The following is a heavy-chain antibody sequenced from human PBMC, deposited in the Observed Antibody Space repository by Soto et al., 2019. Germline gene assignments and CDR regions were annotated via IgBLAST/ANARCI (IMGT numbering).Heavy chain of an antibody. CDR2: ISANSGSI. CDR1: GFTFDDYA. CDR3: VRDTSRMVPGVIDSFDI. J-gene: IGHJ3*02. Sequence: SLRLSCAASGFTFDDYAMHWVRQAPGKGLEWVSGISANSGSIGYADSVKGRFTIARDNAKNSLYLQMNTLRPEDTALYYCVRDTSRMVPGVIDSFDIWGHGTMVTVS. V-gene: IGHV3-9*01. D-gene: IGHD3-10*01.